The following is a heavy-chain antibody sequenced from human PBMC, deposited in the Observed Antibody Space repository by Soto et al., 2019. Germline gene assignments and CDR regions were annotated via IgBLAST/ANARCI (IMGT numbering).Heavy chain of an antibody. Sequence: QVQLQESGPGLVKPSQTLSLTCTVSGGSINSGGYYWSWIRQHPGKGLEWIGYIYYSESTYSNPSLKSRVTISADTSKHQFSLRLSSVTAADTAVYYCAIAVGMVRRVTDGFDIWGQGLMVTVS. J-gene: IGHJ3*02. CDR1: GGSINSGGYY. D-gene: IGHD3-10*01. CDR3: AIAVGMVRRVTDGFDI. CDR2: IYYSEST. V-gene: IGHV4-31*03.